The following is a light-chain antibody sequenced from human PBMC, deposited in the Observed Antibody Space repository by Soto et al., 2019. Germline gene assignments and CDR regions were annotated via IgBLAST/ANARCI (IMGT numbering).Light chain of an antibody. CDR3: QQRSSWPLT. Sequence: EIVLTQSPGTLSLSPGERATVSCRASQSVSDYLAWYQQKPGRAPRLLIYDASNRATGIPARFSGSGSGTDFTLTISSLEPEDFAVYYCQQRSSWPLTFGGGTKVEIK. CDR2: DAS. V-gene: IGKV3-11*01. J-gene: IGKJ4*01. CDR1: QSVSDY.